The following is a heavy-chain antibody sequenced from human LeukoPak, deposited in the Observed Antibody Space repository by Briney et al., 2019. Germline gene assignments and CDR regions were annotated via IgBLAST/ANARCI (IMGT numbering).Heavy chain of an antibody. CDR1: GFSFSDSW. CDR3: AKGGKWDVTPFDY. J-gene: IGHJ4*02. Sequence: SGGSLRLSCVGSGFSFSDSWMTWVRRAPGKGLEWVANINQGGSERNHVDSVKGRFTISRDNSKNTLYLQVNSLRAEDTAVYYCAKGGKWDVTPFDYWGQGTLVTVSS. D-gene: IGHD1-26*01. V-gene: IGHV3-7*03. CDR2: INQGGSER.